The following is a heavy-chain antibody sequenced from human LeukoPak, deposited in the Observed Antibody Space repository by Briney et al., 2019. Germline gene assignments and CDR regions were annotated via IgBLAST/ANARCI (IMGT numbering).Heavy chain of an antibody. CDR3: ARDPYSGNYGNDYYYYMDV. Sequence: HPGGSLRLSCAASGFIFSSYTMNWVRQAPGKGLEWVSHISASSSTIYYADSVRGRFTISRDNAKNSLYLQMDSLGPDDTAVYYCARDPYSGNYGNDYYYYMDVWGKGTTVTISS. J-gene: IGHJ6*03. D-gene: IGHD1-26*01. CDR1: GFIFSSYT. V-gene: IGHV3-48*04. CDR2: ISASSSTI.